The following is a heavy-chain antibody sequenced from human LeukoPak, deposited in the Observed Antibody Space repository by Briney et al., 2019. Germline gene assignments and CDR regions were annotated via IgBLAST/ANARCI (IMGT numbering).Heavy chain of an antibody. Sequence: GASVKVSCKASGGTFISYAISWVRQAPGQGLEWMGGIIPIFGTANYAQKFQGRVTITTDESTSTAYMELSSLRSEDTAVYYCAISPPVYYDILTGYYFDYWGQGTLVTVSS. V-gene: IGHV1-69*05. D-gene: IGHD3-9*01. CDR3: AISPPVYYDILTGYYFDY. J-gene: IGHJ4*02. CDR2: IIPIFGTA. CDR1: GGTFISYA.